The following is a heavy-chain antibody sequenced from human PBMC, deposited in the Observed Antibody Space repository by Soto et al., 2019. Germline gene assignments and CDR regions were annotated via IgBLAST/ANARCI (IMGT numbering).Heavy chain of an antibody. CDR1: GYSISSGYY. CDR3: ARAGDTMIRGVIIMNYYGMDV. Sequence: SETLSLTCVVSGYSISSGYYWGWIRQPPGKGLEWIGNVHHSGITYYNPSLKSRVSISRDTSKNHYSLNLSSVTAADTAVYYCARAGDTMIRGVIIMNYYGMDVWGHGTTVTV. D-gene: IGHD3-10*01. V-gene: IGHV4-38-2*01. J-gene: IGHJ6*02. CDR2: VHHSGIT.